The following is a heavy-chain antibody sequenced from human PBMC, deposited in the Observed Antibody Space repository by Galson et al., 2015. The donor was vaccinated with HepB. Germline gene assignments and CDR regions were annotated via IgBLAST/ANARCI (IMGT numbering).Heavy chain of an antibody. Sequence: SLRLSCAASGFTFSSYWMSWVRQAPGKGLEWVANIKQDGSEKYYVDSVKGRFTISRDNAKNSLYLQMNSLRAEDTAVYYCAKDLVGLIDGYNYNWYFDLWGRGTLVTVSS. CDR2: IKQDGSEK. J-gene: IGHJ2*01. CDR1: GFTFSSYW. V-gene: IGHV3-7*03. D-gene: IGHD5-24*01. CDR3: AKDLVGLIDGYNYNWYFDL.